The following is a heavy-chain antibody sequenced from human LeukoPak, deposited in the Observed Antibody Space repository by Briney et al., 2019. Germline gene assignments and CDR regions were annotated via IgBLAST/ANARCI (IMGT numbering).Heavy chain of an antibody. CDR3: AREAVAGTNWFDP. CDR2: IIPIFGTA. CDR1: GGTFSSYA. D-gene: IGHD6-19*01. V-gene: IGHV1-69*13. Sequence: GASVTVSCKASGGTFSSYAISWVRQAPGQGLEWMGGIIPIFGTANYAQKFQGRVTITADESTSTAYMELSSLRSEDTAVYYCAREAVAGTNWFDPWGQGTLVTVSS. J-gene: IGHJ5*02.